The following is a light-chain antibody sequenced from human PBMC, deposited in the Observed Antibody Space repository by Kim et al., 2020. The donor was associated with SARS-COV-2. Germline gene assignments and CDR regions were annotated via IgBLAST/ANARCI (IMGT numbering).Light chain of an antibody. CDR3: HQYNSLYT. CDR2: DAS. J-gene: IGKJ2*01. Sequence: DIQLTQSPSTMSASVGDRVTITCRASESISRWLAWYQQKPGKAPKLLIHDASSLESGVPSRFSGSGSGTEFTLTINSLQPDDFATYFCHQYNSLYTFGQGTKLEI. CDR1: ESISRW. V-gene: IGKV1-5*01.